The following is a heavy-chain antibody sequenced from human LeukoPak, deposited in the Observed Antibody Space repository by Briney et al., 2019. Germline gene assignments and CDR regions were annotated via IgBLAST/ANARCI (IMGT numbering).Heavy chain of an antibody. Sequence: GGSLRLSCAASGFTFSSYSMNWVRQAPGKGLEWVSSISSSSSYIYYADSVKGRFTISRDNAKNSLYLQMNSLRAEDTAVYYCAREGSSYYYFDYWGQGTLVTVSS. J-gene: IGHJ4*02. D-gene: IGHD6-13*01. V-gene: IGHV3-21*01. CDR2: ISSSSSYI. CDR1: GFTFSSYS. CDR3: AREGSSYYYFDY.